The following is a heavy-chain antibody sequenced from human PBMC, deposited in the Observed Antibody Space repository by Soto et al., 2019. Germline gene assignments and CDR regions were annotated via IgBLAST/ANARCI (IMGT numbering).Heavy chain of an antibody. D-gene: IGHD6-25*01. J-gene: IGHJ4*02. CDR2: IWYDGSNK. CDR1: GFTFSSYG. CDR3: ARGVGGGSSGDFDS. Sequence: PGGSVRLSCAASGFTFSSYGMHWVRQAPGKGLEWVAVIWYDGSNKYYADSVKGRFTISRDNSKNTLYLQMNSLRAEDTAVYYCARGVGGGSSGDFDSCGQGTLATVS. V-gene: IGHV3-33*01.